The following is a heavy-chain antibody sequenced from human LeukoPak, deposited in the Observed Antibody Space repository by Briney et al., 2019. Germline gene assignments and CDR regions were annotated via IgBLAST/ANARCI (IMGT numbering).Heavy chain of an antibody. D-gene: IGHD3-9*01. CDR3: ARSNFDWLLRVDY. Sequence: ASVKVSCKASGYTFTGYYMHWVRQAPGQGLEWMGRINPNSGGTNYAQKFQGRVTMTRDTSISTAYMELSRLRSDDTAVYYCARSNFDWLLRVDYWGQGTLVTVSS. CDR2: INPNSGGT. J-gene: IGHJ4*02. CDR1: GYTFTGYY. V-gene: IGHV1-2*06.